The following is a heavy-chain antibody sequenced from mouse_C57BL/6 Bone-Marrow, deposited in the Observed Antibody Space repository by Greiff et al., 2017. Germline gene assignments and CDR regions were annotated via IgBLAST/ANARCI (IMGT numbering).Heavy chain of an antibody. V-gene: IGHV1-64*01. CDR1: GYTFTSYW. D-gene: IGHD2-1*01. J-gene: IGHJ4*01. CDR3: ARPLLPYYAMDY. Sequence: VPLQQPGAELVKPGASVKLSCKASGYTFTSYWMHWVKQRPGQGLEWIGMIHPNSGSTNYNEKFKSKATLTVDHSYSTAYMQLSSLTSEDAAVYYCARPLLPYYAMDYWGQGTSVTVSS. CDR2: IHPNSGST.